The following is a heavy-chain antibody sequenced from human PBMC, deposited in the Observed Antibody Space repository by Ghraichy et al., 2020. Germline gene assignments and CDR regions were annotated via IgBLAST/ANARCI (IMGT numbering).Heavy chain of an antibody. Sequence: GESLNISCTAFGFNFNTYWTIWVRQAPGKGLEWVASMNRDGSKIYYMESVKGRFTLSRDHAKNSLNLEMNSLRIEDTAVYYCASCTFSREGEDDWGRGTLGT. CDR3: ASCTFSREGEDD. CDR1: GFNFNTYW. CDR2: MNRDGSKI. V-gene: IGHV3-7*03. D-gene: IGHD2-8*01. J-gene: IGHJ4*02.